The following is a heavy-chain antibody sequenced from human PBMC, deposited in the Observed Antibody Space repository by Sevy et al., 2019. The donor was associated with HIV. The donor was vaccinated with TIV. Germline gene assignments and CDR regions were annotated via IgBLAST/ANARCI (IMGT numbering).Heavy chain of an antibody. Sequence: SETLSLTCSVSGDSIGCTNWWGWVRQPPGKGLEWIAEIHQSGSTNYNPSLKSRVSIFVDTSKNQFSLRLTSVTAADTAVYYCTRLGPYSSRWYSDYWGQGTLVTVSS. CDR1: GDSIGCTNW. J-gene: IGHJ4*02. CDR3: TRLGPYSSRWYSDY. CDR2: IHQSGST. V-gene: IGHV4-4*02. D-gene: IGHD6-13*01.